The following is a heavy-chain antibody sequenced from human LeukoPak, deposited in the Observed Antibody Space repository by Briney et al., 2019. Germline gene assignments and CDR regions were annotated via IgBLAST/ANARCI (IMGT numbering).Heavy chain of an antibody. J-gene: IGHJ4*02. V-gene: IGHV4-34*01. CDR3: ARGPSYGRYSGSGASLGY. Sequence: SETLSLTCAVYGGSFSGYYWSWIRQPPGKGLEWIGEINHSGSTNYNPSLKSRVTISVDTSKNQFSLKLSSVTAADTAVYYCARGPSYGRYSGSGASLGYWGQGTLVTVSS. CDR1: GGSFSGYY. D-gene: IGHD5-12*01. CDR2: INHSGST.